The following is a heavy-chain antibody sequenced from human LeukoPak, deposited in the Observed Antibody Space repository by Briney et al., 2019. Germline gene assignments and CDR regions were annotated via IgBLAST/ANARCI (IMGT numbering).Heavy chain of an antibody. Sequence: GGSLRRSCAASGFTVSSNYMSWVRQAPGKGLEWGSVIYSGGSRYYADSVKGRFNIPRHNSKNTLYLQMNSLRAEDTAVYYCARERPLGGDSSGYYFDYWGQGTLVTVSS. CDR1: GFTVSSNY. V-gene: IGHV3-53*04. D-gene: IGHD3-22*01. CDR2: IYSGGSR. J-gene: IGHJ4*02. CDR3: ARERPLGGDSSGYYFDY.